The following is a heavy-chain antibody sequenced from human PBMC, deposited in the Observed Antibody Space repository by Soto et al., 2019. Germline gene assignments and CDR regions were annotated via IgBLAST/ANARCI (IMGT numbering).Heavy chain of an antibody. D-gene: IGHD3-22*01. V-gene: IGHV3-11*05. CDR1: GFTFSDYY. J-gene: IGHJ4*02. CDR2: ISSSSSYT. CDR3: ARGPSSTYYYDSSGPPGY. Sequence: GGSLRLSCAASGFTFSDYYMSWIRQAPGKGLEWVSYISSSSSYTNYADSVKGRFTISRDNAKNSLYLQMNSLGAEDTAVYYCARGPSSTYYYDSSGPPGYWGQGTLVTVSS.